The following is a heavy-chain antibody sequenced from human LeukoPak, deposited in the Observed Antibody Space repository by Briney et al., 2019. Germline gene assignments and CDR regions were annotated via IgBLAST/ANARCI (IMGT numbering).Heavy chain of an antibody. D-gene: IGHD2-21*02. Sequence: SVKVSCKASGGTFSSYAISWVRQAPGQGLEWMGWIIPIFGTANYAQKFQGRVTITTYESTSTAYMELSSLRSEDTAVYYCASTSPYCGGDCSIDYWGQGTLVTVSS. J-gene: IGHJ4*02. CDR2: IIPIFGTA. CDR1: GGTFSSYA. CDR3: ASTSPYCGGDCSIDY. V-gene: IGHV1-69*05.